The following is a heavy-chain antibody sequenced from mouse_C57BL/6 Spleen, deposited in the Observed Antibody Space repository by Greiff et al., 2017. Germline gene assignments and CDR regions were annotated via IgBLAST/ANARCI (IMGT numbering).Heavy chain of an antibody. CDR1: GYTFTSYW. CDR2: IDPSDSET. CDR3: ARLYPGYAMDY. V-gene: IGHV1-52*01. D-gene: IGHD2-1*01. Sequence: QVQLQQPGAELVRPGSSVKLSCKASGYTFTSYWMHWVKQRPIQGLEWIGNIDPSDSETHYNQKFKDKATLTVDKSSSTAYMQLSSLTSEDSAVYYGARLYPGYAMDYWGQGTSVTVSS. J-gene: IGHJ4*01.